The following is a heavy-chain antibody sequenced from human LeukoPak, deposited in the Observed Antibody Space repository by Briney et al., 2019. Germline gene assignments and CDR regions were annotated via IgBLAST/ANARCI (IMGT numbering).Heavy chain of an antibody. J-gene: IGHJ6*02. CDR1: GFTFSSYG. CDR2: ISYDGSNK. CDR3: AKDRGRVAAPYYYYGMDV. V-gene: IGHV3-30*18. D-gene: IGHD2-15*01. Sequence: GGSLRLSCAASGFTFSSYGMHWVRQAPGKGLEWVAVISYDGSNKYYADSVKGRFTISRDNSKNTLYLQMNSLRAEDTAVYYCAKDRGRVAAPYYYYGMDVWGQGTTVTVSS.